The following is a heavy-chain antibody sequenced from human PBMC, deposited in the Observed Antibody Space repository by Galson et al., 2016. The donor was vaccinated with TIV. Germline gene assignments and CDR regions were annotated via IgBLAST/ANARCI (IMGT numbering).Heavy chain of an antibody. V-gene: IGHV5-51*03. CDR2: IYPRDSDI. Sequence: SGAEVKKPGESLKISCKASGYSLSSFWVGWVHQTPGKGLEWMGIIYPRDSDIKYSPSFQGQVTISADESVSTAYLQWSSLKASDTAIYYCARAPGYSGYSYGYFDSWGQGTLVIVSS. CDR1: GYSLSSFW. J-gene: IGHJ4*02. CDR3: ARAPGYSGYSYGYFDS. D-gene: IGHD5-18*01.